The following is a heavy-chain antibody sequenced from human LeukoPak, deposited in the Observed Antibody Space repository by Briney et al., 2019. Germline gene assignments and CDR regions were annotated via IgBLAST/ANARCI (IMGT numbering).Heavy chain of an antibody. Sequence: ASVKVSCKASGYTFADYYIHWVRQAPGQGLEWMGWIYPKSGGTNSAQKFQARVTMTRDTSISTAYMELRSLRSDDTAVYYCARDPSVAVAGYFDYWGQGTLVTVSS. CDR1: GYTFADYY. V-gene: IGHV1-2*02. CDR2: IYPKSGGT. CDR3: ARDPSVAVAGYFDY. D-gene: IGHD6-19*01. J-gene: IGHJ4*02.